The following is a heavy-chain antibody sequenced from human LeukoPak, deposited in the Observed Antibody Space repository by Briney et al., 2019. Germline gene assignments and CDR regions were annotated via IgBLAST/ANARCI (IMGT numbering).Heavy chain of an antibody. J-gene: IGHJ6*02. CDR2: IYSGGST. D-gene: IGHD4-17*01. V-gene: IGHV3-53*01. CDR1: GFTVSSNY. CDR3: ATTQGVTTDPDLNYYYYGMDV. Sequence: GGSLRLSCAASGFTVSSNYMSWVRQAPGKGLEWVSVIYSGGSTYYADSVKGRFTISRDNSKNTLYLQVSSLRAEDTAVYYCATTQGVTTDPDLNYYYYGMDVWGQGTTVTVSS.